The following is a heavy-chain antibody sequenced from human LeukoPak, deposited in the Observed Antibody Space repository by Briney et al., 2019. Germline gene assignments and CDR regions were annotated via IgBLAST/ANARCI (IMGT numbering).Heavy chain of an antibody. D-gene: IGHD4-23*01. CDR3: ARDLYGGNSFDY. CDR1: GYTFTGYY. V-gene: IGHV1-2*02. Sequence: ASVKVSCKPSGYTFTGYYMHWVRQAPGQGLEWMGWINPNSGDTNYAQKFQGRVTMTRDTSISTAYMELSRLRSDDTAVYYCARDLYGGNSFDYWGQGTLVTVSS. CDR2: INPNSGDT. J-gene: IGHJ4*02.